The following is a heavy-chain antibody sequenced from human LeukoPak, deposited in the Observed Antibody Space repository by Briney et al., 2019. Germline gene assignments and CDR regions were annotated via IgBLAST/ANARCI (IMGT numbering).Heavy chain of an antibody. CDR3: ARGPNKSDGGNSGSAWFDP. V-gene: IGHV1-8*01. CDR1: GCTFTTYD. J-gene: IGHJ5*02. Sequence: DSVKLPCKASGCTFTTYDINWVRQATGQGLEWMGWMNPNSGNTGYAQKFQGRVTMTRNTSISTAYMELRSLRSEDTAVYYCARGPNKSDGGNSGSAWFDPWGQGTLVTVSS. D-gene: IGHD4-23*01. CDR2: MNPNSGNT.